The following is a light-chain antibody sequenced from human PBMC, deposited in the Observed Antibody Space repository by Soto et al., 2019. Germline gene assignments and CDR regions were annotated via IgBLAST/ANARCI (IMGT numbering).Light chain of an antibody. CDR3: AAWDDRLSAVV. CDR1: SSNIGSNT. CDR2: IND. Sequence: QSVLTQPPSASGTPGQRVTISCSGSSSNIGSNTVNWYQQLPGTAPKLLIYINDQRPSGGPDRFSGSKSGTAASLAISGLQSEDEADSYCAAWDDRLSAVVFGGGTKLTVL. J-gene: IGLJ2*01. V-gene: IGLV1-44*01.